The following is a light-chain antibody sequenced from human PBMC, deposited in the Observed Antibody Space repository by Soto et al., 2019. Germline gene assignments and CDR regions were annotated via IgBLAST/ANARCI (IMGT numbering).Light chain of an antibody. V-gene: IGKV3-20*01. J-gene: IGKJ3*01. CDR3: QQYGSSPFT. CDR1: QSVTNSY. CDR2: GAS. Sequence: EIVLTQSPGTLSLSPGERATLSCRASQSVTNSYLAWYQHKPGQAPRLLIYGASSRATGIPDRFSGSGSGTDFTLIISRLEPEDFAVYYCQQYGSSPFTFGPGTKVDIK.